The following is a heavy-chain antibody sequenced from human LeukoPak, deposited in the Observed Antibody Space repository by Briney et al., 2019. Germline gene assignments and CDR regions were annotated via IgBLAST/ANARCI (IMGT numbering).Heavy chain of an antibody. Sequence: GASVKVSCKASGGTFSSYAISWVRQAPGQGLEWMGGIIPIFGTANYAQKFQGRVTMTRDTSTSTVYMELSSLRSEDTAVYYCARLDTDFWSGYYTTWGQGTLVTVSS. J-gene: IGHJ5*02. V-gene: IGHV1-69*05. D-gene: IGHD3-3*01. CDR1: GGTFSSYA. CDR3: ARLDTDFWSGYYTT. CDR2: IIPIFGTA.